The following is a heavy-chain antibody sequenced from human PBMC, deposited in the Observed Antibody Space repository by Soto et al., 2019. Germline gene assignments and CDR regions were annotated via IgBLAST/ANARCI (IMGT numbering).Heavy chain of an antibody. V-gene: IGHV5-51*01. CDR1: GYSFTNHW. Sequence: GESLKISCKGSGYSFTNHWIDWVRQLPGQGLQWMGVIYPDDSDTKYSPSFQGHVTLSVDKSTSTAYLQWSDLKASDTAMYNCARRIHGANDYWGQGTLVTVSS. D-gene: IGHD4-17*01. CDR3: ARRIHGANDY. J-gene: IGHJ4*02. CDR2: IYPDDSDT.